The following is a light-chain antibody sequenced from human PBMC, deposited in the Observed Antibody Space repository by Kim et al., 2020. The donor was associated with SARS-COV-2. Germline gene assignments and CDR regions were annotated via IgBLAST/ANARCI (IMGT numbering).Light chain of an antibody. CDR2: VTT. CDR3: AAWDDSLNGVV. Sequence: ELTQPPSVSGTPGQRVTISCSGSYSNIGRNTVNWYQQLPGTAPKLLIYVTTNRPSGVPDRFSGSKSGTSASLAISGLQSEDEADYHCAAWDDSLNGVVFGGGTQLTVL. V-gene: IGLV1-44*01. CDR1: YSNIGRNT. J-gene: IGLJ2*01.